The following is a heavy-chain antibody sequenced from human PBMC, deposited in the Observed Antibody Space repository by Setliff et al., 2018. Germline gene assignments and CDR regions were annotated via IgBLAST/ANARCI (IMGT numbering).Heavy chain of an antibody. D-gene: IGHD2-21*01. CDR3: ARVALVVVIRNAFDI. J-gene: IGHJ3*02. Sequence: SETLSLTCAVSGYSISSGYYWGWIRQPPGKGLEWIGSIHYRGSTYYNPSLKSRVTTLVDTSKNHFSLKLSSVTAADTAVYYCARVALVVVIRNAFDIWGQGTMVTVS. CDR1: GYSISSGYY. V-gene: IGHV4-38-2*01. CDR2: IHYRGST.